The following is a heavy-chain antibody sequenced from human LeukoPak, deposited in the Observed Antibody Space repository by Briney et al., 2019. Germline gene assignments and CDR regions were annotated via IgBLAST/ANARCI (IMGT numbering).Heavy chain of an antibody. J-gene: IGHJ4*02. V-gene: IGHV3-48*02. CDR3: ARDPGYSRPSSYGYFDH. D-gene: IGHD1-26*01. CDR1: GFTFSAYS. CDR2: ITSSSDSI. Sequence: PGGSLRLSCATSGFTFSAYSMIWVRRTPGKGLECLSYITSSSDSIHYANSVRGRFTVSRDNAKNSLYLQMNSLRDEDTAVYYCARDPGYSRPSSYGYFDHWGQGTLATVSS.